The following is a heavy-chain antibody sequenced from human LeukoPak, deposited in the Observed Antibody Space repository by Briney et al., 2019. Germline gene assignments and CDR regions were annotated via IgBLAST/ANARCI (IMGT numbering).Heavy chain of an antibody. CDR2: IYYTGRT. D-gene: IGHD1-1*01. V-gene: IGHV4-39*01. CDR3: AQSLGSGNWIGNWFDP. Sequence: PSETLSLTCTVSGGSISSSSHSWGWIRQPPGKGLEWTGTIYYTGRTYYNPSLESRLTIPVDTSKNQFSLKLTSVTAADTAINYCAQSLGSGNWIGNWFDPWGQGTLVTVSS. CDR1: GGSISSSSHS. J-gene: IGHJ5*02.